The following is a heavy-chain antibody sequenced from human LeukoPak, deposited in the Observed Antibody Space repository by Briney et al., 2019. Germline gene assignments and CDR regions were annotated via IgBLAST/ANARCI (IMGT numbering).Heavy chain of an antibody. Sequence: AASEKVSCKASGYTFISYDINWVRQATGQGLEWMGWMNPNSGNTGYAQKFQGRVTITADKSTSTAYMELSSLRSEDTAVYYCAREDSYSSSWHLDYWGQGTLVTVSS. CDR2: MNPNSGNT. J-gene: IGHJ4*02. V-gene: IGHV1-8*01. CDR3: AREDSYSSSWHLDY. D-gene: IGHD6-13*01. CDR1: GYTFISYD.